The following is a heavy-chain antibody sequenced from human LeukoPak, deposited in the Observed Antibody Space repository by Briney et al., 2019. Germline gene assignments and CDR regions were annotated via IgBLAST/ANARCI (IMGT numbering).Heavy chain of an antibody. J-gene: IGHJ6*03. CDR2: IRFDGSNK. CDR3: AKDGKYCSRTSCYERYYYMDV. D-gene: IGHD2-2*01. Sequence: PGGSLRLSCAASGFTFSNYGMHWVRQAPGKGLGWVAFIRFDGSNKYYAGSVKGRFTISRDNSKNTLYLQMNSLRVEDTAVYYCAKDGKYCSRTSCYERYYYMDVWGKGTTVTVSS. CDR1: GFTFSNYG. V-gene: IGHV3-30*02.